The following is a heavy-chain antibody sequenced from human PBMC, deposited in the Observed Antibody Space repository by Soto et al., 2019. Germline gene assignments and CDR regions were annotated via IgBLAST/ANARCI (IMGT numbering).Heavy chain of an antibody. V-gene: IGHV3-23*01. J-gene: IGHJ5*02. CDR1: GFTFGSFA. Sequence: GGSLRLSCAASGFTFGSFAMSWVRQAPGKGLEWVSSISGSGYDTYNTDSVKGRFTISRDNSKNTLYLQMNSLRTEDTAAYYCAKSLSVTTTWFDAWGQGSLVTVSS. D-gene: IGHD4-17*01. CDR3: AKSLSVTTTWFDA. CDR2: ISGSGYDT.